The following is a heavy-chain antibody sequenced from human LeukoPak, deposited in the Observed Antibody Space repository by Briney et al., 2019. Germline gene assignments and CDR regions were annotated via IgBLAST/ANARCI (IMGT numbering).Heavy chain of an antibody. CDR3: ANNYDSSGYFDY. V-gene: IGHV3-30*18. D-gene: IGHD3-22*01. J-gene: IGHJ4*02. CDR2: ISYDGSNK. Sequence: GGSLRLSCAASGFTFNTYATHWVRQAPGKGLEWVAVISYDGSNKHYADSVKGRFTIFRDNSKNTLYLQMNSLRGEDTAVYYCANNYDSSGYFDYWGQGTPVTVSS. CDR1: GFTFNTYA.